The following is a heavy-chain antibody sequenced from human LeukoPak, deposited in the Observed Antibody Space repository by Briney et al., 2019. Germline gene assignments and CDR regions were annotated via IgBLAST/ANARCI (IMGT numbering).Heavy chain of an antibody. CDR3: ARHERGTFDY. Sequence: SETLSLTCTVSGGSISSYYWSWIRQPPGKGLEWIGYIYYSGSTNYSPSLKSRVTISVDTSKNQFSLKLSSVTAADTAVYYCARHERGTFDYWGQGTLVTVSS. CDR1: GGSISSYY. J-gene: IGHJ4*02. D-gene: IGHD3-16*01. CDR2: IYYSGST. V-gene: IGHV4-59*08.